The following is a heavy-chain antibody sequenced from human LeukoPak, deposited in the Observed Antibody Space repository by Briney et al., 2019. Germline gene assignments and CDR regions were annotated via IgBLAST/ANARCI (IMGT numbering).Heavy chain of an antibody. CDR2: MNPNSGNT. J-gene: IGHJ6*02. V-gene: IGHV1-8*01. CDR1: GYTFTSYD. D-gene: IGHD3-10*01. CDR3: ARAATMVRGVIRYYYYYGMDV. Sequence: ASVKVSCKASGYTFTSYDINWVRQATGQGLEWMGWMNPNSGNTGYAQKFQGRVTMTRNTSISTAYMELSSLRSEDTAVYYCARAATMVRGVIRYYYYYGMDVWGHGTTVTVSS.